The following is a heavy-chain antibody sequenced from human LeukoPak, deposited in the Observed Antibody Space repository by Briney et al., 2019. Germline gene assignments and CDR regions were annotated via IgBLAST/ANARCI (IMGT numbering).Heavy chain of an antibody. CDR3: AKPPRTFGGVIAFFDY. J-gene: IGHJ4*02. CDR1: GFTFSSYA. V-gene: IGHV3-23*01. Sequence: GGSLRLSCAASGFTFSSYALSWGRQAPGKGLGWVSAISGSGGSTYYADSVKGRFTISRDNSKNTLYLQMNSLRAEDTAVYYCAKPPRTFGGVIAFFDYWGQGTLVTVSS. CDR2: ISGSGGST. D-gene: IGHD3-16*02.